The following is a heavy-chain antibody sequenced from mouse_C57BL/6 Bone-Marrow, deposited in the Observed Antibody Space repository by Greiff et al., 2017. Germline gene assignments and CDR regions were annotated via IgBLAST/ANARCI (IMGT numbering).Heavy chain of an antibody. Sequence: QVQLQQSGAELARPGASVKMSCKASGYTFTSYTMHWVKQRPGQGLEWIGYINPSSGYTKYNQKFKDKATLTADKSSSTAYMQLSSLTSEDSAVYYCASAYYGNYDAMDYWGQGTSVTVSS. CDR3: ASAYYGNYDAMDY. CDR2: INPSSGYT. CDR1: GYTFTSYT. V-gene: IGHV1-4*01. J-gene: IGHJ4*01. D-gene: IGHD2-10*01.